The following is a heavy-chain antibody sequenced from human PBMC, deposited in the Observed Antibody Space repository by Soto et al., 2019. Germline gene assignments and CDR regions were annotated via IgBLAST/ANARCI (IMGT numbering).Heavy chain of an antibody. Sequence: GGYLRLSCAASGFTVSSNYMSWVRQAPGKGLEWVSVIYSGGSTYYADSVKGRFTISRDNSKNTLYLQMNSMRAEDTAVYYCGSIVYAITHFDFCGQGSLVTFSS. CDR3: GSIVYAITHFDF. V-gene: IGHV3-53*01. CDR2: IYSGGST. D-gene: IGHD2-8*01. J-gene: IGHJ4*01. CDR1: GFTVSSNY.